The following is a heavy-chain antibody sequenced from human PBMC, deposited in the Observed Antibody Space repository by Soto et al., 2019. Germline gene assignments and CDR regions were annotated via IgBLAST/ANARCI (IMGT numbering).Heavy chain of an antibody. Sequence: GGSLRLSCAPSGFSFSNYAMSWVRQAPGKGLEWVAGISSSGYTYYVDSLKGRFTISRDNSKNSLYLQMNGLRAEDTAVYYCAKDLIDYSNSYFDYWGQGTLVTVSS. D-gene: IGHD4-4*01. J-gene: IGHJ4*02. V-gene: IGHV3-23*01. CDR2: ISSSGYT. CDR1: GFSFSNYA. CDR3: AKDLIDYSNSYFDY.